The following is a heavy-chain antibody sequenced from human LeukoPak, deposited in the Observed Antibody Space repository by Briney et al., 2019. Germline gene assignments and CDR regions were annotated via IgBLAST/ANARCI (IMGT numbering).Heavy chain of an antibody. CDR2: IYHSGST. CDR1: GYSISSGYY. J-gene: IGHJ4*02. D-gene: IGHD4-11*01. Sequence: PSETLSLTCTVSGYSISSGYYWGWIRQPPGKGLEWIGCIYHSGSTYYNPSLKSRVTISVDTSKNQFSLKLSSVTAADTAVYYCARVAYSIFSFDYWGQGTLVTVSS. CDR3: ARVAYSIFSFDY. V-gene: IGHV4-38-2*02.